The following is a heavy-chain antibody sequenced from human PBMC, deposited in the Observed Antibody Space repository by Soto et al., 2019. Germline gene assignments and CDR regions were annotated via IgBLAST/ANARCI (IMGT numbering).Heavy chain of an antibody. CDR2: INSDGTIT. CDR3: TRDGGGRYYGGFDN. J-gene: IGHJ4*02. CDR1: GFNFSTYW. D-gene: IGHD1-26*01. Sequence: GGSLRLSCATSGFNFSTYWVHCVRQAPGKGVVWVSRINSDGTITDYADSVKGRFTISRDNAKKTLYLEMNSLRADDTATYYCTRDGGGRYYGGFDNWGQGTLVTVSS. V-gene: IGHV3-74*01.